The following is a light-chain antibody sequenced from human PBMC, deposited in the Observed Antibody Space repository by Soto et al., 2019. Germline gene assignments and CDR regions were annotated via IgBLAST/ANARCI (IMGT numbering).Light chain of an antibody. Sequence: SYELTQPPSVSVAPGKTARITCGGNNIGSKSVHWYQQKPGQAPVLVIYYDSDRPSGIPERFSGSNSGNTATLTISRVEAGDEADYYCQVGDSSAVFGGGTQLTVL. J-gene: IGLJ7*01. V-gene: IGLV3-21*04. CDR2: YDS. CDR1: NIGSKS. CDR3: QVGDSSAV.